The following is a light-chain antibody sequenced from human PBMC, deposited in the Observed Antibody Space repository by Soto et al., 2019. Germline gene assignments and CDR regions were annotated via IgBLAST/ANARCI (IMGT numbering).Light chain of an antibody. J-gene: IGLJ2*01. CDR3: ASYTSTTTLVV. V-gene: IGLV2-14*01. CDR2: GVN. Sequence: QSALTQPASVSGSPGQSITISCTGTSSDIGRYNYVSWYQQHPGKAPRLVISGVNKRPSGISNRFSGSKSGNTASLTISGLQADDEAIYYCASYTSTTTLVVFSGGTQLTVL. CDR1: SSDIGRYNY.